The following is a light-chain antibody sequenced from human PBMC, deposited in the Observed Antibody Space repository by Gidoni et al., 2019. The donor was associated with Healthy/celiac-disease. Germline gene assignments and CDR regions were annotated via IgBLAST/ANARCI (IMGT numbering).Light chain of an antibody. CDR3: QQYGSSPLMYT. J-gene: IGKJ2*01. CDR1: QRVSSSY. Sequence: ESVLTQSPGTLSLSPGERATLSCRASQRVSSSYLAWYQQKPGQAPRLLIYGASSGSGTDFTLTISRLEPEDFAVYYCQQYGSSPLMYTFGQGTKLEIK. V-gene: IGKV3-20*01. CDR2: GAS.